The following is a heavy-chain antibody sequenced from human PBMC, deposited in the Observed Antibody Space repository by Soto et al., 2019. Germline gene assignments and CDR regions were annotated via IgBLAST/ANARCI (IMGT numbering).Heavy chain of an antibody. CDR1: GFTFSSYG. CDR2: ISYDGSNK. CDR3: AKESGGVIGDYYYYYGMDV. Sequence: QVQLVESGGGVVQPGRSLRLSCAASGFTFSSYGMHWVRQAPGKGLEWVAVISYDGSNKYYADSVKGRFTISRDNSKNTLYLQMNSLRAEDTAVYYCAKESGGVIGDYYYYYGMDVWGQGTTVTVSS. J-gene: IGHJ6*02. D-gene: IGHD3-16*01. V-gene: IGHV3-30*18.